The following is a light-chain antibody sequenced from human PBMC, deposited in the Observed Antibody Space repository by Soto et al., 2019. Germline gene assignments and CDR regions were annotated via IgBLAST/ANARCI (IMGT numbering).Light chain of an antibody. CDR3: QHRANWPLT. CDR1: QTVSSY. CDR2: DAS. V-gene: IGKV3-11*01. Sequence: EIVLTQSPATLSLSPGERATLSCRASQTVSSYLAWYQQKPGQAPSLLIYDASNRATGIPARFSGSGSGTDFTLTISSLEPEDFAVYYCQHRANWPLTFSGGTKVEIK. J-gene: IGKJ4*01.